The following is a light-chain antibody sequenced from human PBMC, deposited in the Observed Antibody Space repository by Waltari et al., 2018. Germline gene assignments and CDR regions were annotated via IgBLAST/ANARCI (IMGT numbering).Light chain of an antibody. CDR2: AAS. J-gene: IGKJ4*01. Sequence: DIQMTQSPSSLSASVGAIVTIPCRASQSINNYLNWYQQRPGKAPKVLIYAASTLQSGAPSRFGCCGSGTDFALTISSLQPEDFATYYCQQSYRTPRTFGGGTKVEIK. CDR3: QQSYRTPRT. CDR1: QSINNY. V-gene: IGKV1-39*01.